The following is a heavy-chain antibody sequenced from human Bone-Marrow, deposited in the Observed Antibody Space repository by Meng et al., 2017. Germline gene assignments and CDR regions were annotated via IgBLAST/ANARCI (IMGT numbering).Heavy chain of an antibody. CDR1: GFTFSSDA. CDR3: VRGVDYGDYVFDY. D-gene: IGHD4-17*01. Sequence: GESLKISCAASGFTFSSDAMHWVREAPGKGLGWVAVRSYDGSTKYYADSVKGRFTISRDNYKNTMYLQMNSMRAEDTAVYYCVRGVDYGDYVFDYWGQGTLVTVSS. J-gene: IGHJ4*02. V-gene: IGHV3-30*04. CDR2: RSYDGSTK.